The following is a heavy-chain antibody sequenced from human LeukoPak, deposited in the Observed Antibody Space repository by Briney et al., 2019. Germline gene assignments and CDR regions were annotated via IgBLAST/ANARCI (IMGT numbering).Heavy chain of an antibody. J-gene: IGHJ4*02. CDR1: GFTFTDYY. V-gene: IGHV1-2*02. CDR2: INPNNGGK. Sequence: GASVKVSCKASGFTFTDYYMHWVRQAPGQGLDWMGWINPNNGGKNYAPKFQGRVSMTRHTSIRTAYVELSSLRSDDTAVYYCAREDRYCYHFWGQGTLVTVSS. CDR3: AREDRYCYHF. D-gene: IGHD3-16*02.